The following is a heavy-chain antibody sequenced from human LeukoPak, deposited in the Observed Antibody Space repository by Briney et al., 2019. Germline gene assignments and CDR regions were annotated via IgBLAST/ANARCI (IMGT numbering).Heavy chain of an antibody. D-gene: IGHD3-3*01. CDR1: GGSISSYY. CDR3: AREFGVTIFAFDY. Sequence: PSETLSLTCTVSGGSISSYYWSWIRQPPGKGLEWIGYIYYSGSTNYNPSLKSRVTISVDTSKNQFSLKLSSVTAADTAVYYCAREFGVTIFAFDYWGQGTLVTVSS. CDR2: IYYSGST. V-gene: IGHV4-59*12. J-gene: IGHJ4*02.